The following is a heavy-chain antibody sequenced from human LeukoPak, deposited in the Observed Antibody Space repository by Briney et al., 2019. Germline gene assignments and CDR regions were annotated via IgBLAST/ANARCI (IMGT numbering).Heavy chain of an antibody. D-gene: IGHD5-18*01. CDR1: GVSISSGGYY. V-gene: IGHV4-30-2*01. CDR3: ARGGILQLIDY. J-gene: IGHJ4*02. Sequence: PSETLSLTCTVSGVSISSGGYYWSWIRQPPGKGLEWIGYIYHSGSTYYNPSLKSRVTISVDRSKNQFSLKLSSVTAADTAVYYCARGGILQLIDYWGQGTLVTVSS. CDR2: IYHSGST.